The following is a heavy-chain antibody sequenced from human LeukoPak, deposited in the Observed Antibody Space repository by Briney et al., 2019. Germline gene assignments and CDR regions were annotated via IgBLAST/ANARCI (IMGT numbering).Heavy chain of an antibody. CDR2: TYYRSNWYN. CDR3: VRDRTWAIDV. CDR1: GDSVSSNSGA. V-gene: IGHV6-1*01. D-gene: IGHD1-14*01. J-gene: IGHJ3*01. Sequence: SQTLSLTCAISGDSVSSNSGAWNWIRQFPSRGLEWLGRTYYRSNWYNDYAVAVRGRMTITPDTSKNQFSLQLNSVTPEDTAVYFCVRDRTWAIDVWGQGTMVAVSS.